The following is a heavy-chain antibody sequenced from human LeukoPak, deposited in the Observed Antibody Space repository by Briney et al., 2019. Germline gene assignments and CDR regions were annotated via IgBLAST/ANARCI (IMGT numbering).Heavy chain of an antibody. Sequence: GGSLRPSCAASGFTFSNYWMTWVRQAPGKGLEWVANIKEDGSEKYYVDSVEGRFTISRGNAENSLYLQMNSLRAEDTAVYYCARGGQYHYWGQGTLVTVSS. D-gene: IGHD1-26*01. V-gene: IGHV3-7*01. CDR3: ARGGQYHY. CDR2: IKEDGSEK. J-gene: IGHJ4*02. CDR1: GFTFSNYW.